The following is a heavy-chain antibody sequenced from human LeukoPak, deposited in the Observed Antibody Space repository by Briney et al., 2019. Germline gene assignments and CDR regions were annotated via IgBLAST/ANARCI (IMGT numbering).Heavy chain of an antibody. J-gene: IGHJ5*02. CDR1: GFTFSDYY. CDR3: AKDLMRDRWFGES. V-gene: IGHV3-11*04. Sequence: GGSLRLSCAASGFTFSDYYMSWIRQAPGKGLEWVSYISSSGSTIYYADSVKGRFTISRDTSRNTLYLQMNSLRTDDTAVYYCAKDLMRDRWFGESWGQGTLVTVSS. D-gene: IGHD3-10*01. CDR2: ISSSGSTI.